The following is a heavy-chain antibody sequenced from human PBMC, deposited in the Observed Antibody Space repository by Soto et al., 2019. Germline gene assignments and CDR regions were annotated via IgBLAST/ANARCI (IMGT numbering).Heavy chain of an antibody. V-gene: IGHV3-48*01. D-gene: IGHD3-22*01. Sequence: GGSLRLSCEASGFSFNSYSMNWVRQAPGKGLEWLSYFRGSDNRIYYADSVWGRFTISGDNSKNTLYLQMNSLRAEDTAVYYCAKNVYYYDSSGYYQLYYYYGRDVWGQGTTVTVS. CDR2: FRGSDNRI. CDR3: AKNVYYYDSSGYYQLYYYYGRDV. J-gene: IGHJ6*02. CDR1: GFSFNSYS.